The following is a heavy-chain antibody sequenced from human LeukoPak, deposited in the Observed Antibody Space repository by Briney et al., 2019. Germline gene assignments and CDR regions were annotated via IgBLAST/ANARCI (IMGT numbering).Heavy chain of an antibody. CDR2: ISSSSSPI. CDR3: ARLDGARDAFDI. Sequence: GGSLRLSCAASGFTFSSYSMNWVRQAPGKGLEWVSFISSSSSPIYYADSVKGRFTISRDNAKNSVYLQMNSLRAEDTAVYYCARLDGARDAFDIWGQGTMVTVSS. V-gene: IGHV3-48*01. D-gene: IGHD4-17*01. J-gene: IGHJ3*02. CDR1: GFTFSSYS.